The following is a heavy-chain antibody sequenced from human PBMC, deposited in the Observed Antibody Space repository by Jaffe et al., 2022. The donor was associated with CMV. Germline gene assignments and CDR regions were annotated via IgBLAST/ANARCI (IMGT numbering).Heavy chain of an antibody. CDR1: GGSFSGYY. Sequence: QVQLQQWGAGLLKPSETLSLTCAVYGGSFSGYYWSWIRQPPGKGLEWIGEINHSGSTNYNPSLKSRVTISVDTSKNQFSLKLSSVTAADTAVYYCARGQANWVRWYFDLWGRGTLVTVSS. J-gene: IGHJ2*01. V-gene: IGHV4-34*01. CDR3: ARGQANWVRWYFDL. D-gene: IGHD7-27*01. CDR2: INHSGST.